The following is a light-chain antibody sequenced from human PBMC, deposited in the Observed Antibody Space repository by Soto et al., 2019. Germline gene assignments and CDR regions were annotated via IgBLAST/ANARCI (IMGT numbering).Light chain of an antibody. J-gene: IGKJ5*01. CDR3: QQYGTSEII. V-gene: IGKV3-15*01. Sequence: EIVMTQSPATLSVSPGEGATVSCRASQSVSSHLAWYQHKPGQAPRLLFYDASTRATGIPARFSGSGSGTDFTLTISRLETEDFAVFYCQQYGTSEIIFGQGTRLEIK. CDR2: DAS. CDR1: QSVSSH.